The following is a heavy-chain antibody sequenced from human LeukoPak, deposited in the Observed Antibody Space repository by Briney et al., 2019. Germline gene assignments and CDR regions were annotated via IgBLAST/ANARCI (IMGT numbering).Heavy chain of an antibody. V-gene: IGHV3-7*01. CDR3: ARESHSGSYYFDY. CDR1: GFTFSSYW. D-gene: IGHD1-26*01. CDR2: IKQDGSGK. J-gene: IGHJ4*02. Sequence: PGGSLRLSCAASGFTFSSYWMSWVRQAPGKGLEWVANIKQDGSGKYYVDSVKGRFTISRDNAKNSLYLQMNSLRAEDTAVYYCARESHSGSYYFDYWGQGSLVPVSS.